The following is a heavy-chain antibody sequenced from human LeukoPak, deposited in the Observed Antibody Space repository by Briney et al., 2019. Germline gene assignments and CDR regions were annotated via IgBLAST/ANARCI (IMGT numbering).Heavy chain of an antibody. CDR1: GYRFTSYW. V-gene: IGHV5-51*01. Sequence: SGGSLKISCKGSGYRFTSYWIGWVRQMPGKGLEWTGIIYPADSDTRYSPSFQGQVTISADKSISTAYLQWNSLKASDSAMYYCARKHDYGDFPFDYWGQGTLVTVSS. CDR2: IYPADSDT. D-gene: IGHD4-17*01. CDR3: ARKHDYGDFPFDY. J-gene: IGHJ4*02.